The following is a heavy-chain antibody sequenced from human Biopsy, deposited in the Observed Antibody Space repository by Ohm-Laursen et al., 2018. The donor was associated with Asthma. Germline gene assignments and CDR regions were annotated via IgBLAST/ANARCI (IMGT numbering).Heavy chain of an antibody. Sequence: TLSLTCAVSGGSIRSHDWTWIRLPPGKGLEYIGDVSHTGSTNYNPSLKSRVTMSLDTSKGQFSLRLTSVTPADTAVYYCARLADCSGGACYSYGWFDPWGQGTRVTVSS. CDR2: VSHTGST. D-gene: IGHD2-15*01. J-gene: IGHJ5*02. CDR3: ARLADCSGGACYSYGWFDP. CDR1: GGSIRSHD. V-gene: IGHV4-59*11.